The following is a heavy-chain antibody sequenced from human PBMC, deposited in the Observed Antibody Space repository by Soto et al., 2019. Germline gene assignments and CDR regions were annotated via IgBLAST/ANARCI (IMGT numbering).Heavy chain of an antibody. CDR2: IYYSGST. CDR1: GGSISSGGYY. CDR3: ARATGFYYDSSGYYGLDAFDI. D-gene: IGHD3-22*01. Sequence: QVQLQESGPGLVKPSQTLSLTCTVSGGSISSGGYYWSWIRQHPGKGLEWIGYIYYSGSTYYNPSLKSRVTISVDTSKNQFSLKLSSVTAADTAVYYCARATGFYYDSSGYYGLDAFDIWGQGTMVTVSS. V-gene: IGHV4-31*03. J-gene: IGHJ3*02.